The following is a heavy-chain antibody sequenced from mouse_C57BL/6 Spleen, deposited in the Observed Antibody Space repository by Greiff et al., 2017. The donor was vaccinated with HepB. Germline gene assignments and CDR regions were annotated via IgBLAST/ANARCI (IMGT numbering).Heavy chain of an antibody. J-gene: IGHJ4*01. D-gene: IGHD2-1*01. Sequence: VQRVESGAELVRPGTSVKMSCKASGYTFTNYWIGWAKQRPGHGLEWIGDIYPGGGYTNYNEKFKGKATLTADKSSSTAYMQFSSLTSEDSAIYYCARYYGNPYYAMDYWGQGTSVTVSS. CDR2: IYPGGGYT. CDR3: ARYYGNPYYAMDY. CDR1: GYTFTNYW. V-gene: IGHV1-63*01.